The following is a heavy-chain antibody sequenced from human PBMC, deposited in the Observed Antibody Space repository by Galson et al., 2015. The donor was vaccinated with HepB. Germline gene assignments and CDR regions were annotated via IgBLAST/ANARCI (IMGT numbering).Heavy chain of an antibody. CDR3: ARSSRISGTPYCFDY. V-gene: IGHV2-70*04. Sequence: PALVKPTQTLTLTCTFSGFSLSTSGMRVSWIRQPPGKALEWLARIDWDDDKFYSTSLKTRLTVSKDTSKNQVVLTMTNMDPVDTATYYCARSSRISGTPYCFDYWGQGSLVTVSS. J-gene: IGHJ4*02. CDR1: GFSLSTSGMR. CDR2: IDWDDDK. D-gene: IGHD1-7*01.